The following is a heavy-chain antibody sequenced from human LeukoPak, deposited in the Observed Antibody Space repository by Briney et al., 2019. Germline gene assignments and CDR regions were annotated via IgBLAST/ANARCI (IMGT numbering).Heavy chain of an antibody. D-gene: IGHD3-10*01. CDR3: ANGSGSPLWYGMDV. V-gene: IGHV4-59*01. Sequence: SETLSLTCTVSGGSLSSYYWSWIRQPPGKGLEWIGYIYYSGSTNYNPSIKSRVTISVDTSKNQFSLKLSSVTAADTAVYYCANGSGSPLWYGMDVWGKGTTVTVSS. J-gene: IGHJ6*04. CDR2: IYYSGST. CDR1: GGSLSSYY.